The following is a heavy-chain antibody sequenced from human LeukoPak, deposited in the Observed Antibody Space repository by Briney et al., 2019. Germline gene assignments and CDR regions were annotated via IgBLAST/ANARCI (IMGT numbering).Heavy chain of an antibody. D-gene: IGHD5-12*01. CDR3: ARTLVATISDAFDI. CDR2: IDPSDSYT. CDR1: GYSFTSYW. J-gene: IGHJ3*02. Sequence: GESLKISCKGSGYSFTSYWISWVRPMPGKGLEWMGRIDPSDSYTNYSPSFQGHVTISADKSISTAYLQWSSLKASDTAMYYCARTLVATISDAFDIWGQGTMVTVSS. V-gene: IGHV5-10-1*01.